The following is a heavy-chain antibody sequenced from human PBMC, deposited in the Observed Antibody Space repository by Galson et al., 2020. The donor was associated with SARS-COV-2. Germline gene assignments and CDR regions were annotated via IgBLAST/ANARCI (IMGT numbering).Heavy chain of an antibody. CDR1: GFTFSSYW. D-gene: IGHD7-27*01. CDR2: IYSEGSST. V-gene: IGHV3-74*01. J-gene: IGHJ4*02. Sequence: ALHGESLKISCAASGFTFSSYWMHWVRQAPGKGLVWVSRIYSEGSSTSYADSVKGRFTISGYNAKNTLYLQMNSLRAEDTAVYYCARGDMGNDYFDYWGQGTLVTVSS. CDR3: ARGDMGNDYFDY.